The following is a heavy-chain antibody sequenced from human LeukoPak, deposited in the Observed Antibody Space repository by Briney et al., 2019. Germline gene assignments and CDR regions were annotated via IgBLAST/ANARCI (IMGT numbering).Heavy chain of an antibody. D-gene: IGHD2-21*02. CDR3: ARRCGGDCIDAFGI. CDR2: ISSNGGST. Sequence: GGSLRLSCAASGFTFSSYAMHWVRQAPGKGLEYVSAISSNGGSTYYANSVKGRFTISRDNSKNTLYLQMGSLRAEDMAVYYCARRCGGDCIDAFGIWGQGTMVTVSS. CDR1: GFTFSSYA. V-gene: IGHV3-64*01. J-gene: IGHJ3*02.